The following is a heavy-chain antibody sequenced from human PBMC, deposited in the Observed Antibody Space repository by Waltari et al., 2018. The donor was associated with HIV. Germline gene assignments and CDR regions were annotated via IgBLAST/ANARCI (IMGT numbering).Heavy chain of an antibody. D-gene: IGHD6-6*01. V-gene: IGHV3-23*01. CDR2: MSGSGGST. CDR3: AKAPSIYSSSSVWFDP. Sequence: EVQLLESGGGLVQPGGSLSLSCAASGFPFGSYAMIWFRQAPGKGLEWVLAMSGSGGSTYYEDSVKGRFTISRNNSKNTLYLQMNSLRAEDTAVYYCAKAPSIYSSSSVWFDPWGQGTLVTVSS. CDR1: GFPFGSYA. J-gene: IGHJ5*02.